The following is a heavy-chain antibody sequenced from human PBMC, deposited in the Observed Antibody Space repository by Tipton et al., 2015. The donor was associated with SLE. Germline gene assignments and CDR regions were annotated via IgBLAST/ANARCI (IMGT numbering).Heavy chain of an antibody. V-gene: IGHV4-4*07. CDR1: GGSISSYD. Sequence: TLSLTCTVSGGSISSYDWSWIRQPAGKGLEWIGSIYHSGITYYNPSLKSRVTISVDTSKNQFSLKVSSVTAADTAVYSCARQVAGVARDYFDYWGQGTLVTVSS. D-gene: IGHD2-15*01. CDR3: ARQVAGVARDYFDY. J-gene: IGHJ4*02. CDR2: IYHSGIT.